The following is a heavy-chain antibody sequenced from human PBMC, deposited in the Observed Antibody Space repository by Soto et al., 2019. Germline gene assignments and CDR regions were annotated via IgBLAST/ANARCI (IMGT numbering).Heavy chain of an antibody. CDR1: GYTFTSYG. D-gene: IGHD6-19*01. CDR2: ISAYNGNT. Sequence: ASVKVSCKASGYTFTSYGISWVRQAPGQGLEWMGWISAYNGNTNYAQKLQGRVTMTRDTSTSTAYMELSSLRSDDTAVYYCARGSASSSPEYYYYYYGMDVWGQGTTVTVSS. J-gene: IGHJ6*02. V-gene: IGHV1-18*01. CDR3: ARGSASSSPEYYYYYYGMDV.